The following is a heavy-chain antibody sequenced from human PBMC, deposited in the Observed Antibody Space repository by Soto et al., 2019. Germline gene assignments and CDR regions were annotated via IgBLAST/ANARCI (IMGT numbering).Heavy chain of an antibody. CDR2: IYYSGNT. D-gene: IGHD3-10*01. J-gene: IGHJ6*03. CDR3: ARRRYGSGSYFMDV. Sequence: PSETLSLTCTVSGGSISTITYYWGWIRQPPGKGLEWIGSIYYSGNTYYNPSLKSRVTISVDTSKNQFSLKLSSVTAADTAVYYCARRRYGSGSYFMDVWGKGTTVTVSS. CDR1: GGSISTITYY. V-gene: IGHV4-39*07.